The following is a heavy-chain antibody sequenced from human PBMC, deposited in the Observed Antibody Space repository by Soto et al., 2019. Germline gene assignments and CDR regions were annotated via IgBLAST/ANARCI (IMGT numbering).Heavy chain of an antibody. D-gene: IGHD1-26*01. J-gene: IGHJ4*02. Sequence: QVQLVQSGAEVKKPGASVKVSCKASGYTFTSYAMHWVRQAPGQRLEWMGWIKAGNGNTKYSQKLQGRVTITRDTSASTAYMALSSLRSEDTAVYYCARGVGSGLSDYWGQGTLVTVSS. CDR3: ARGVGSGLSDY. V-gene: IGHV1-3*01. CDR2: IKAGNGNT. CDR1: GYTFTSYA.